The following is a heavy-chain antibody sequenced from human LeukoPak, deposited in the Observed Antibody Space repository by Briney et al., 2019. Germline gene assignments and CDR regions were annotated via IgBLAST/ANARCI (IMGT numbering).Heavy chain of an antibody. CDR3: ARGEDTAMVNFDY. J-gene: IGHJ4*02. CDR2: IYYSGST. V-gene: IGHV4-59*01. CDR1: GGSISSYY. Sequence: SETLSLTCTVSGGSISSYYWSWIWQPPGKGLEWIGYIYYSGSTNYNPSLKSRVTISVDTSKNQFSLKLSSVTAADTAVYYCARGEDTAMVNFDYWGQGTLVTVSS. D-gene: IGHD5-18*01.